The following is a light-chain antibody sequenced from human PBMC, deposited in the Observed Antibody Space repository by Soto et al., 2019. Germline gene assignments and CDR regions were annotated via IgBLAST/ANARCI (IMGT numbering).Light chain of an antibody. V-gene: IGLV2-14*01. Sequence: QSVLTQPASVSGSPGQSITISCTGTTNDVGGYNYVSWYQQHPGKAPKLLIFEVSSRPPGVSNRFSGSKSGNTASLTISALQAEDEADYFCNSYSSSTSLPYVFGTGTKLTVL. CDR2: EVS. J-gene: IGLJ1*01. CDR3: NSYSSSTSLPYV. CDR1: TNDVGGYNY.